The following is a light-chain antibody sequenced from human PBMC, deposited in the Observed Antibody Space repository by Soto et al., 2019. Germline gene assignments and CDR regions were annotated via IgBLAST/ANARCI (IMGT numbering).Light chain of an antibody. CDR3: QQYDSPRLT. J-gene: IGKJ4*01. V-gene: IGKV4-1*01. CDR1: QSVLYSASNKNY. Sequence: DLVMTQSPDSLAVSLGEMATINCKSSQSVLYSASNKNYSACYQQKPGQPPKLLLYWASTREPAVPVRFSGSGSGTHLTIAMCTLQAEVVAVYYSQQYDSPRLTLGGGTKVAIK. CDR2: WAS.